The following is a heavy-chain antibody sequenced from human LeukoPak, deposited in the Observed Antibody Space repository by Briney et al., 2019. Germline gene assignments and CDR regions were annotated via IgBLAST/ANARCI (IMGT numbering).Heavy chain of an antibody. V-gene: IGHV3-30*02. J-gene: IGHJ2*01. Sequence: GGSLRLSCAASRFTFSSYGMHWVRQAPGKGLEWVAFIRYDGSNKYYADSVKGRFTISRDNSKNTLYLQMNSLRAEDTAVYYCAKARGYYYDSSGWPWYFDLWGRGTLVTVSS. CDR3: AKARGYYYDSSGWPWYFDL. CDR2: IRYDGSNK. CDR1: RFTFSSYG. D-gene: IGHD3-22*01.